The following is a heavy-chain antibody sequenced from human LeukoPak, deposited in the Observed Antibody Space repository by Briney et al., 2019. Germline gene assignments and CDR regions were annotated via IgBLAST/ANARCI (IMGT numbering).Heavy chain of an antibody. CDR3: ARHGSSWYEKDYFDY. Sequence: SETLSLTCAVYGGSFSGYYWSWIRQPPGKGLEWIGYIYYSGSTDYNPSLKSRVTISVDTSKNQFSLKLSSVTAADTAVYYCARHGSSWYEKDYFDYWGQGTLVTVSS. CDR1: GGSFSGYY. J-gene: IGHJ4*02. D-gene: IGHD6-13*01. CDR2: IYYSGST. V-gene: IGHV4-59*08.